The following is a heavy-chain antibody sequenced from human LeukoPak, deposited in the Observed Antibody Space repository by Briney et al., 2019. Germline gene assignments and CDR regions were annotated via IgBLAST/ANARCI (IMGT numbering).Heavy chain of an antibody. Sequence: ASVKVSCKASGGTFSSYAISWVRQAPGQGLEWMGGIIPIFGTANYAQKFQGRVTITADESTSTAYMELSSLRSEDTAVYYCAGTPNDAFDIWGQGTMVTVSS. CDR1: GGTFSSYA. CDR3: AGTPNDAFDI. J-gene: IGHJ3*02. V-gene: IGHV1-69*13. CDR2: IIPIFGTA.